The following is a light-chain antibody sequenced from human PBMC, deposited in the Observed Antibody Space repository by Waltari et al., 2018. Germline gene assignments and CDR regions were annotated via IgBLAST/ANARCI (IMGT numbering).Light chain of an antibody. V-gene: IGLV5-45*03. Sequence: QAVLTQPSSLSASPGASASLTCTLRSGVNVANHRIYCYQQKPGSPPQYLLRYKSDSDKQQGSGGPSRFSGSKDASANAVILLFSGLQSGEEADYYCMIWRSGASEFGGGTKLTVL. CDR2: YKSDSDK. CDR1: SGVNVANHR. J-gene: IGLJ2*01. CDR3: MIWRSGASE.